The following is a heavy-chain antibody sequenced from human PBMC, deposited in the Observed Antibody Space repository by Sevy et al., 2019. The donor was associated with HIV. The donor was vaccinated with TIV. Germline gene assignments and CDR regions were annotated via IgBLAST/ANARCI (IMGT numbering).Heavy chain of an antibody. CDR1: GFTFSRHV. D-gene: IGHD2-21*01. V-gene: IGHV3-23*01. CDR3: AKDRTMNAISSYSDY. Sequence: GGSLRLSCAASGFTFSRHVMSWVRQAPGKGLEWVSGISGRGSNTFYADSVKGRFTISRDNSKNTVDLQMSSLNAEDTALYHCAKDRTMNAISSYSDYWGWGTLVSVSS. J-gene: IGHJ4*02. CDR2: ISGRGSNT.